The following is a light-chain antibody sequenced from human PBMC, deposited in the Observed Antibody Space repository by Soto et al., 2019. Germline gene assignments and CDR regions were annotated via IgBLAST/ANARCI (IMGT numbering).Light chain of an antibody. Sequence: EIVLTQSPGTLSLSPGERGTLSCRASQNLGTLYLAWFQQKSGQAPRLLIYSASRRATGSPDRFSGSGSGTDFTLTISSLEPEDFATYYCQQRSNWPPITFGQGTRLGIK. CDR3: QQRSNWPPIT. V-gene: IGKV3-11*01. CDR2: SAS. CDR1: QNLGTLY. J-gene: IGKJ5*01.